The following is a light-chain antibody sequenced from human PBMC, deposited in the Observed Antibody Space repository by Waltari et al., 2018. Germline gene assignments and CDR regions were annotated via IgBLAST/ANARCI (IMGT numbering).Light chain of an antibody. Sequence: EIVLTQSPGTLSLSPGEGATLSCRASQYVNIRYLAWYQQKPGQAPRLLIDDTSTRAAGIPDRFSGSGSGRDFTLTISRLEPEDFAVYYCQQDDTLPRVTFGGGTKVEIK. V-gene: IGKV3-20*01. J-gene: IGKJ4*02. CDR3: QQDDTLPRVT. CDR2: DTS. CDR1: QYVNIRY.